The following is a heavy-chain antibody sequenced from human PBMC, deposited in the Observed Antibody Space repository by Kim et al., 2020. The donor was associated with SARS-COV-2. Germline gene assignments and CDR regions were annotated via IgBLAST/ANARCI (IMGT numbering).Heavy chain of an antibody. J-gene: IGHJ4*02. V-gene: IGHV3-74*03. CDR3: AGAIGGAVGVV. Sequence: GGSLRLSCAASGFTISSHWMHWVRQVPGKGLFWVSRINTDATVMEYVDSVKGRFIISRDSAKSTVYLQMNSLRDEDTAVYYCAGAIGGAVGVVWGRGILVTVSS. CDR1: GFTISSHW. CDR2: INTDATVM. D-gene: IGHD3-3*01.